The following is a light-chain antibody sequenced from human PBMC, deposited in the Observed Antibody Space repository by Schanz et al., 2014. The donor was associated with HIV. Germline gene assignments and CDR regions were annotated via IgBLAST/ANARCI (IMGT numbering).Light chain of an antibody. CDR3: QQRSNWGLFT. Sequence: EIVLTQSPGSLSLSPGGRATLSCRASQSISSSYLAWYQQKRDQPPRLVIYDASNRATGIPARFSGSGSGSDFTLTISSLQSEDFAVYYCQQRSNWGLFTFGPGTKVDIK. J-gene: IGKJ3*01. CDR2: DAS. V-gene: IGKV3D-20*02. CDR1: QSISSSY.